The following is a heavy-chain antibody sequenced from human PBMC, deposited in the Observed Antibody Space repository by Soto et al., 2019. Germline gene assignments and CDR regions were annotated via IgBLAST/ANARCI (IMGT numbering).Heavy chain of an antibody. CDR2: INPNSGGT. Sequence: QVQLVQSGAEVKKPGASVKVSCKASGYTFTGYYMHWVRQAPGQGLEWMGWINPNSGGTNSAQKFQGRVNMTRATSISTAYMELSRLRSDDTAVYYCARDRWELTFLSDYWGQGTLVTVSS. D-gene: IGHD1-26*01. CDR1: GYTFTGYY. J-gene: IGHJ4*02. V-gene: IGHV1-2*02. CDR3: ARDRWELTFLSDY.